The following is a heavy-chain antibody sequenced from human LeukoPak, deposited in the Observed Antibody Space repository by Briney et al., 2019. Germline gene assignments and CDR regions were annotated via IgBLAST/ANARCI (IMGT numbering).Heavy chain of an antibody. CDR3: AIPGIAAAGWVDGYYGMDV. D-gene: IGHD6-13*01. CDR1: GYSFTSYW. V-gene: IGHV5-51*01. Sequence: GESLKISCKGSGYSFTSYWIGWVRQMPGKGLEWMGIIYPDDSDTRYSPSFQGQVTISADKSISTAYLQWSSLKASDTAMYYCAIPGIAAAGWVDGYYGMDVWGQGTTVTVSS. J-gene: IGHJ6*02. CDR2: IYPDDSDT.